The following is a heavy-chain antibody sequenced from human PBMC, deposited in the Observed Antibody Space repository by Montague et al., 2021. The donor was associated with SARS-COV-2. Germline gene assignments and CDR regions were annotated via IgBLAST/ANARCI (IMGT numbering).Heavy chain of an antibody. CDR2: IYHGGST. Sequence: SETLSLTCTVSGGSISSSSCYWGWIRQPPGKGLEWIGSIYHGGSTYYNPSLKSRVTIPVDTSKNQFSLKLSSVTAADTAVYYCARDQGYNWNYYYYYGMDVWGQGTTVTVSS. CDR1: GGSISSSSCY. J-gene: IGHJ6*02. V-gene: IGHV4-39*07. D-gene: IGHD1-20*01. CDR3: ARDQGYNWNYYYYYGMDV.